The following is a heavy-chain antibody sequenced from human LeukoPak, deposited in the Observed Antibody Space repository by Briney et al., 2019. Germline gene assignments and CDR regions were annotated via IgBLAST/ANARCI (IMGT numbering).Heavy chain of an antibody. J-gene: IGHJ6*03. CDR1: GLTFSSYS. Sequence: GGSLRLSCAASGLTFSSYSMNWVRQAPGKGLEWVSSISSSSSYIYYADSVKGRFTISRDNAKNSLYLQMNSLRAEDTAVYYCARDRSAPAEEYYYYYMDVWGKGTTVTVSS. CDR2: ISSSSSYI. CDR3: ARDRSAPAEEYYYYYMDV. V-gene: IGHV3-21*01.